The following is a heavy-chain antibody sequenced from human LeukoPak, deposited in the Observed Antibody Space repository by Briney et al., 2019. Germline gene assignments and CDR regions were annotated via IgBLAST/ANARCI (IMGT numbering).Heavy chain of an antibody. V-gene: IGHV4-59*08. Sequence: PSETLSLTCTVSGGSISSYYWSWIRQPPGKGLEWIGYIYYSGSTNYNPSLKSRVTISVDTSKNQFSLKLNSVTAADTAVYYCASQWGSSYLYYFDYWGQGTLVTVSS. CDR1: GGSISSYY. CDR3: ASQWGSSYLYYFDY. CDR2: IYYSGST. J-gene: IGHJ4*02. D-gene: IGHD2-15*01.